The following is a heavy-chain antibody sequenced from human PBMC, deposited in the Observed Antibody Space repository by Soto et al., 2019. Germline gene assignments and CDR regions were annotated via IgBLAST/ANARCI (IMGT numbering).Heavy chain of an antibody. CDR3: ARDRVRTPEGVDSFDL. CDR1: GYTFTSYG. D-gene: IGHD3-10*01. J-gene: IGHJ3*01. CDR2: ISAYNGNT. V-gene: IGHV1-18*04. Sequence: XSVKVSCKASGYTFTSYGISWVRQAPGQGLEWMGWISAYNGNTNYAQKLQGRVTMTTDTSTSTAYMELRSLRSDDTAVYYCARDRVRTPEGVDSFDLWGQGPLVTVSS.